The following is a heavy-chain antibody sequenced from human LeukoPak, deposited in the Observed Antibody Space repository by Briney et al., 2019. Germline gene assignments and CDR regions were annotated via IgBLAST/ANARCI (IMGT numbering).Heavy chain of an antibody. CDR2: IYYSGST. D-gene: IGHD6-6*01. Sequence: SETLSLTCTVSGGSISSSSYYWGWIRQPPGKGLEWIGSIYYSGSTYYNPSLKSRVTISVDTSKNQSSLKLSSVTAADTAVYYCARGPYSSSAEDYYYYYMDVWGKGTTVTVSS. CDR1: GGSISSSSYY. CDR3: ARGPYSSSAEDYYYYYMDV. J-gene: IGHJ6*03. V-gene: IGHV4-39*07.